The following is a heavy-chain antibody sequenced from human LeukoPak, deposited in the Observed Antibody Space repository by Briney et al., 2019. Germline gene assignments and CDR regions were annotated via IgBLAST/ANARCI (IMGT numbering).Heavy chain of an antibody. J-gene: IGHJ4*02. D-gene: IGHD2-2*01. Sequence: SETLSLTCTVSGGSISSGSYYWSWIRQPAGKGLEWIGRIYTSGSTNYNPSLKSRVTISVDTSKNQFSLKLSSVTAADTAVYYCARSDGPGYCSSTSCSSQYYFDYWGQGTLVTVSS. V-gene: IGHV4-61*02. CDR2: IYTSGST. CDR1: GGSISSGSYY. CDR3: ARSDGPGYCSSTSCSSQYYFDY.